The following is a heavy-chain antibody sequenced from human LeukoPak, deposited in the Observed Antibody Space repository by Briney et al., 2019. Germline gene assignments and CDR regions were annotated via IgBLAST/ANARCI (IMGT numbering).Heavy chain of an antibody. J-gene: IGHJ5*02. D-gene: IGHD4-23*01. CDR2: IYPDDSNT. V-gene: IGHV5-51*01. CDR1: GYSFSGYW. Sequence: GESLKISCEGSGYSFSGYWIVWVRQMPGKGLEWMGIIYPDDSNTRYSPSLQGQVTMSADKSTSTAYLQWSSLKASDTAMYYCARGNSGNWFDPWGQGTLVTVSS. CDR3: ARGNSGNWFDP.